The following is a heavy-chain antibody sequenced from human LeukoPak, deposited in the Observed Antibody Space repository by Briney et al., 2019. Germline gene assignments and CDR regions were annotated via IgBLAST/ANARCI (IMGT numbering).Heavy chain of an antibody. CDR2: INPKSGGT. Sequence: ASVKVSFKASGYGFTGKYMQWGRRDTGQGVEWRGWINPKSGGTNYKQKFPGRGTMTRDTSISKGYLELSRLRSDDTAVYYCARGSDGFNRRWFDPWGQGTLVTVSS. D-gene: IGHD5-24*01. CDR3: ARGSDGFNRRWFDP. V-gene: IGHV1-2*02. CDR1: GYGFTGKY. J-gene: IGHJ5*02.